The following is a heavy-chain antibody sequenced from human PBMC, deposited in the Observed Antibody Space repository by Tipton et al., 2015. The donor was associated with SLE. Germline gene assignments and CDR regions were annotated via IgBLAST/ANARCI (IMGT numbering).Heavy chain of an antibody. CDR2: ISYDGNSK. D-gene: IGHD1-26*01. V-gene: IGHV3-30-3*01. J-gene: IGHJ4*02. CDR3: ARGERGPPPFDY. Sequence: SLRLSCSASGFAFSNYAMHWVRQAPGKGLEWVAVISYDGNSKYYADSVKGRFSISRDQSTNALYLQMDSLKTEDAAVYYCARGERGPPPFDYWGQGVLVTVSS. CDR1: GFAFSNYA.